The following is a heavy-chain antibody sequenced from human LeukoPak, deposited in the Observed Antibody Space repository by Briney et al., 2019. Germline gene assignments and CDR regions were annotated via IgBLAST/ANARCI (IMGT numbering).Heavy chain of an antibody. CDR1: GFTFSSYS. J-gene: IGHJ4*02. Sequence: GGSLRLSCAASGFTFSSYSMNWVRQAPGKGLEWVSSISSSSSYIYYADSVKGRFTISRDNAKNSLYLQMNSLRAEDTAVYYCARDLGYSSGWYPRLRDYWGQGTLVTVSS. CDR2: ISSSSSYI. CDR3: ARDLGYSSGWYPRLRDY. D-gene: IGHD6-19*01. V-gene: IGHV3-21*01.